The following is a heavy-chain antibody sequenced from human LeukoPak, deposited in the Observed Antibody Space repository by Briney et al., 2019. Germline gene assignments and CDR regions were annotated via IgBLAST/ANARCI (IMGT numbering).Heavy chain of an antibody. Sequence: PGGSLRLSCAASGFTFSSFSMNWVRQAPGKGLEWVSYIRSGGTNTDYADSVKGRFTISRDNAKNSLYLQMNSLRAEDTAVYYCARDFGWAFDYWGQGALVTVSS. V-gene: IGHV3-48*01. J-gene: IGHJ4*01. CDR1: GFTFSSFS. D-gene: IGHD3-16*01. CDR3: ARDFGWAFDY. CDR2: IRSGGTNT.